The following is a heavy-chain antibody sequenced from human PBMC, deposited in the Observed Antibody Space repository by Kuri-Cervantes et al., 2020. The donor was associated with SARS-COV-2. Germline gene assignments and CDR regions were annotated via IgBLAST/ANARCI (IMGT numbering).Heavy chain of an antibody. Sequence: GGSLRLSCAASGFTFSSYAMSWVRQAPGKGLEWVAVISYDGSNKYYADSVKGRFTISRDNSKNTLYLQMNSLRAEDTAVYYCATSPYDFWGGYGFDPWGQGTLVTVSS. CDR3: ATSPYDFWGGYGFDP. CDR1: GFTFSSYA. CDR2: ISYDGSNK. V-gene: IGHV3-30-3*01. D-gene: IGHD3-3*01. J-gene: IGHJ5*02.